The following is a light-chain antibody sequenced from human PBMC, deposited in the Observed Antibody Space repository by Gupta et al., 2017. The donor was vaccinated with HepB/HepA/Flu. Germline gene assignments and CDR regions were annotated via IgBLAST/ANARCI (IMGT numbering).Light chain of an antibody. V-gene: IGLV2-14*03. CDR1: SSDVGSYNY. Sequence: QSALTQPASVSGSPGQSITISCPGPSSDVGSYNYVSWYQQHPGKAPKLMIFDVSYRPSGVSNRFSGSKSGNTASLTISGLQAEDEADYYCSSYTSISTLDVVFAGGTKLTVL. J-gene: IGLJ2*01. CDR2: DVS. CDR3: SSYTSISTLDVV.